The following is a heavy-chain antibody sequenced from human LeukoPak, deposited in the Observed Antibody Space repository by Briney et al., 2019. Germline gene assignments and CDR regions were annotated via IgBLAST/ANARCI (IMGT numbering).Heavy chain of an antibody. V-gene: IGHV1-2*04. CDR2: INPNSGGT. J-gene: IGHJ3*02. CDR3: ARGIAVAGTWGRRAFDI. Sequence: ASVKVSCKASGYTFTGYYMHWVRQAPGQGLEWMGWINPNSGGTNYAQKFQGWVTMTRDTSISTAYMELSRLRSEDTAVYYCARGIAVAGTWGRRAFDIWGQGTMVTVSS. CDR1: GYTFTGYY. D-gene: IGHD6-19*01.